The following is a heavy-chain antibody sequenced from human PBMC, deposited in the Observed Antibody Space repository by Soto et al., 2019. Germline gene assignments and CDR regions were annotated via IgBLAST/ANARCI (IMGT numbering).Heavy chain of an antibody. CDR3: ARESGEIRFLEWLLSGYYYGMDV. CDR2: ISYDGSNK. D-gene: IGHD3-3*01. J-gene: IGHJ6*02. CDR1: GFTFSSYA. Sequence: PGGSLRLSCAASGFTFSSYAMHWVRQVPGKGLEWVAVISYDGSNKYYADSVKGRFTISRDNSKNTLYLQMNSLRAEDTAVYYCARESGEIRFLEWLLSGYYYGMDVWGQGTTVTVSS. V-gene: IGHV3-30-3*01.